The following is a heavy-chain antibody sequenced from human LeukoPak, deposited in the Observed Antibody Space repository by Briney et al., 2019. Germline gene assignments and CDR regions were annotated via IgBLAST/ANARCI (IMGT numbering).Heavy chain of an antibody. CDR3: ARAMVRGVTGVYFDF. J-gene: IGHJ4*02. CDR1: RYSISSAYH. V-gene: IGHV4-38-2*02. Sequence: TSETQSLNCSVSRYSISSAYHWGWIRQPPGKGLEWIGTFYHSGSTYYNPSLKSRVTISVDTSKNQFSLKLNSVTAADTAVYYCARAMVRGVTGVYFDFWGQGTLVTVSS. CDR2: FYHSGST. D-gene: IGHD3-10*01.